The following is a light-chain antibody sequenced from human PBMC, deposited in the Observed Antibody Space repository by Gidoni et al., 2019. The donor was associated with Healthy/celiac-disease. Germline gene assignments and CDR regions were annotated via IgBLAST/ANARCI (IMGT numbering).Light chain of an antibody. J-gene: IGKJ4*01. CDR1: QSVSSY. V-gene: IGKV3-11*01. Sequence: EVVLTQSPATLSLSPGERATLSCRASQSVSSYLAWYQQKPGQAPRLLSYDASNRATGIPARFSGSGSGTDFTLTISSLGPEDFAVYYCQQRSNWLTFGGGTKVEIK. CDR3: QQRSNWLT. CDR2: DAS.